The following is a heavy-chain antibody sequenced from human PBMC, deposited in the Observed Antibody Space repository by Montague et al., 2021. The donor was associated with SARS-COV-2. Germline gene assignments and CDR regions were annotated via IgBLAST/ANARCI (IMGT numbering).Heavy chain of an antibody. CDR2: IYYTGSR. J-gene: IGHJ4*02. V-gene: IGHV4-39*07. D-gene: IGHD3-22*01. CDR3: ARAGGFDNSGYVGRLRTYYFDH. CDR1: GASIRSSDHY. Sequence: SETLSLTCTVSGASIRSSDHYWGWIRQPPGKGLEWIGSIYYTGSRYYTPSLTSRLTISVDTSRYQFSLELTSVTAAATAIYYCARAGGFDNSGYVGRLRTYYFDHWGQGLLVTVSS.